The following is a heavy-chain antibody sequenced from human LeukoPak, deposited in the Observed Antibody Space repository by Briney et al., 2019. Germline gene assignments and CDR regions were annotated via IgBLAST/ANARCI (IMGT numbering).Heavy chain of an antibody. CDR3: AIPGSTYYPAPFDF. J-gene: IGHJ4*02. CDR2: ISGDGGRRGSTTT. V-gene: IGHV3-23*01. CDR1: GFTFSSHA. Sequence: PGGSLRLSCAASGFTFSSHAMSWVRQAPGKGLEWVSAISGDGGRRGSTTTYYTDSVKGRFTISRDESKNTLYLQMNSLRAEDTAVYYCAIPGSTYYPAPFDFWGQGTLVTVPS. D-gene: IGHD3-22*01.